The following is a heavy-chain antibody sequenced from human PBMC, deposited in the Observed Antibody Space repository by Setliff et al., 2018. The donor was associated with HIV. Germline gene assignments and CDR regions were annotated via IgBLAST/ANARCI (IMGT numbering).Heavy chain of an antibody. CDR2: VSPYNGDT. Sequence: GASVKVSCKTSDYIFLSYGISWVRQAPGQGLEWMGWVSPYNGDTKYAQKFQGRVTMTTDTSARTGYMELRNLRSDDTAVYYCARYNFWSGYESDYWGQGTLVT. V-gene: IGHV1-18*01. J-gene: IGHJ4*02. D-gene: IGHD3-3*01. CDR1: DYIFLSYG. CDR3: ARYNFWSGYESDY.